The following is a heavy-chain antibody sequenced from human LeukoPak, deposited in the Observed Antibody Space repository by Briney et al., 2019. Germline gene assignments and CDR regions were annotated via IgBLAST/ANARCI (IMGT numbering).Heavy chain of an antibody. V-gene: IGHV3-23*01. CDR3: AKRGVVIRVILVGFHKEAQYFDS. D-gene: IGHD3-22*01. CDR2: ISDRGGRT. CDR1: GITLSNYG. Sequence: RPGGSLRLSRAVSGITLSNYGMSWVRQTPGKGLEWVACISDRGGRTNYADSVKGRFTISRDNTKNTLYLRMNSLRAEDTAVHFCAKRGVVIRVILVGFHKEAQYFDSWGQGALVTVST. J-gene: IGHJ4*02.